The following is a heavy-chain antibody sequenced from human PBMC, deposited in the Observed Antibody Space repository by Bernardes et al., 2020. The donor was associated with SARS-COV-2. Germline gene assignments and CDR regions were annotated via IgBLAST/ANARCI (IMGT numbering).Heavy chain of an antibody. CDR3: ARDLGVVTAAIGL. Sequence: GGSRRPPCATSGNSSDIDAMLWVRQAPGKGTEWVSGILWNADNTGYADSVRGRFTISRDRATNSLYLQLNSLRPVDTALYYCARDLGVVTAAIGLWGRGTLGTVSS. V-gene: IGHV3-9*02. CDR1: GNSSDIDA. J-gene: IGHJ4*02. D-gene: IGHD2-21*02. CDR2: ILWNADNT.